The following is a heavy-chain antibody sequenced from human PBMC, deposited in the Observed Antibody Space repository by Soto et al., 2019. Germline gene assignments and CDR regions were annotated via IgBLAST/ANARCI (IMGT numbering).Heavy chain of an antibody. J-gene: IGHJ6*02. V-gene: IGHV4-34*01. Sequence: SSETLSLTCAVYGGSFSGYYWSWIRQPPGKGLEWIGEINHSGSTNYNPSLKSRVTISVDTSKNQFSLKLSSVTAADTAVYYCARQRVRVVAATYYYYYGMDVWGQVTTVTVSS. D-gene: IGHD2-15*01. CDR1: GGSFSGYY. CDR2: INHSGST. CDR3: ARQRVRVVAATYYYYYGMDV.